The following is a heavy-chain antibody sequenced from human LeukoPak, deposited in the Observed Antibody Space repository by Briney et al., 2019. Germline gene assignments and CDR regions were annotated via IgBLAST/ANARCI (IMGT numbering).Heavy chain of an antibody. CDR3: ARDRVVRGVISGNWFDP. CDR1: GGSISSGGYS. V-gene: IGHV4-31*03. D-gene: IGHD3-10*01. CDR2: IYYSGST. J-gene: IGHJ5*02. Sequence: SQTLSLTCTVSGGSISSGGYSWSWIRQHPGKGLEWIGYIYYSGSTYYNPSLKSRVTISVDTSKNQFSLKLSSVTAADTAVYYCARDRVVRGVISGNWFDPWGQGTLVTVSS.